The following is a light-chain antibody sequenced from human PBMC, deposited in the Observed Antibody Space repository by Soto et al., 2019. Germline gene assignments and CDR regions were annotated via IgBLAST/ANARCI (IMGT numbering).Light chain of an antibody. CDR1: QSISTW. CDR3: QQYDYSRT. Sequence: DIQMTQSPSTLSASVGDRFTISCRSSQSISTWLAWYQQKPGKAPKLLIYDASSLESGVPSRFSGSGSGTEFTLTISSLHSDDFATYYCQQYDYSRTFGQGTKVDIK. V-gene: IGKV1-5*01. CDR2: DAS. J-gene: IGKJ1*01.